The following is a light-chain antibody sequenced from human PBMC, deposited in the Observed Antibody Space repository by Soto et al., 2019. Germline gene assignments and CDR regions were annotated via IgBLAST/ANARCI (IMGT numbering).Light chain of an antibody. CDR1: QDISNY. CDR3: QNYDGDPIT. J-gene: IGKJ5*01. V-gene: IGKV1-27*01. CDR2: AAS. Sequence: DVQMTQSPSSLSASVGNRFSITCRASQDISNYLAWYQQKTGKVPKXXIYAASTLQPGVPSRFSGSGYGTDFTLTINSLQTDDIATYFCQNYDGDPITFGQGTRLEIK.